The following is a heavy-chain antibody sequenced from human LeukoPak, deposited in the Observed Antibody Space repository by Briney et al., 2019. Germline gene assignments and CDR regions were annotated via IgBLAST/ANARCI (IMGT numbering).Heavy chain of an antibody. CDR1: GFIFSSYS. CDR3: AKITKATTPNY. J-gene: IGHJ4*02. D-gene: IGHD4-17*01. Sequence: GGSLRLSCAASGFIFSSYSMSWVRQAPGKGLEWVSVITGSGGNTYYADSVKGRFTISKDNSKNTVFLQMSDLRAEDTAIYYCAKITKATTPNYWGQGTLVTVS. V-gene: IGHV3-23*01. CDR2: ITGSGGNT.